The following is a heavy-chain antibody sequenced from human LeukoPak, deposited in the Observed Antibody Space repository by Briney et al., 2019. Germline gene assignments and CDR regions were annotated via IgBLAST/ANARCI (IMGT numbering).Heavy chain of an antibody. V-gene: IGHV3-30*02. D-gene: IGHD3-10*01. CDR3: AKDVTRTYYYGLGSLYYYYYMDV. CDR2: IRYDGSNK. J-gene: IGHJ6*03. Sequence: GGSLRLSCAASGFTFSSYGMHWVRQAPGKGLEWVAFIRYDGSNKYYADSVKGRFTISRDNSKNTLYLQMNSLRAEDTAVYYCAKDVTRTYYYGLGSLYYYYYMDVWGKGTTVTVSS. CDR1: GFTFSSYG.